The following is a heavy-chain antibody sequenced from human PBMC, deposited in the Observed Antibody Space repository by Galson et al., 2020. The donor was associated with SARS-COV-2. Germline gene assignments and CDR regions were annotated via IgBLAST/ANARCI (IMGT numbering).Heavy chain of an antibody. V-gene: IGHV4-39*01. CDR3: ARHINSRSVLTPYFY. CDR2: IYYTGST. CDR1: GGSITSGTYY. D-gene: IGHD1-20*01. Sequence: ASETLSLTCTFSGGSITSGTYYWGWIRQPPGKGLEWIGSIYYTGSTYYNPSLKSRLTISVDTSKNQFSLRLSSVTAADTAVYFCARHINSRSVLTPYFYWGQGALVTVSS. J-gene: IGHJ4*02.